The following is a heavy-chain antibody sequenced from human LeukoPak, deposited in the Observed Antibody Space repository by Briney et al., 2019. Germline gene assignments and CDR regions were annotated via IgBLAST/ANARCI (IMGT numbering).Heavy chain of an antibody. CDR3: VKSVPHPSHYFDY. V-gene: IGHV3-23*01. Sequence: PGASLRLSCAASGFTFSSYAMSWVRQAPGKGLEWVSAISGGGVSTYYADSVKGRFTISRDNSKNTLYLQMNSLRAEDTAVYYCVKSVPHPSHYFDYWGQGTLVTVSS. J-gene: IGHJ4*02. CDR2: ISGGGVST. CDR1: GFTFSSYA.